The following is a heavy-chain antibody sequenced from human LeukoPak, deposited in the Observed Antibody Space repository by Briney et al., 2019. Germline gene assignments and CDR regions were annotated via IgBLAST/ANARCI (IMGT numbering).Heavy chain of an antibody. V-gene: IGHV1-2*02. CDR2: INPNSGGT. J-gene: IGHJ4*02. D-gene: IGHD2-15*01. CDR3: ARDRGLVVAAYNFDY. CDR1: GHTFTGYY. Sequence: ASVKVSCKASGHTFTGYYMHWVRQAPGQGLEWMGWINPNSGGTNYAQKFQGRVTMTRDTSISTAYMELSRLRSDDTAVYYCARDRGLVVAAYNFDYWGQGTLVTVSS.